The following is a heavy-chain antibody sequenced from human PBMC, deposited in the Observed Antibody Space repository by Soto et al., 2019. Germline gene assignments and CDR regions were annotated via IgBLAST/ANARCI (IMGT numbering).Heavy chain of an antibody. Sequence: GASVKVSCKASGYTFTSYGISWVRQAPGQGLEWMGWMNTNNGNTDYAQKFQGRVTMTRNTSISTAYMELSSLRSEDTAVYYCGRVIRYDFLSGYADYWGQGTLVTVSS. J-gene: IGHJ4*02. CDR2: MNTNNGNT. CDR3: GRVIRYDFLSGYADY. V-gene: IGHV1-8*02. CDR1: GYTFTSYG. D-gene: IGHD3-3*01.